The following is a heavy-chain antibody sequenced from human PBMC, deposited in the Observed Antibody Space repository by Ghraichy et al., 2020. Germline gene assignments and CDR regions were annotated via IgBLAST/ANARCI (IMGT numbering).Heavy chain of an antibody. V-gene: IGHV3-23*01. CDR1: GFTFNKYA. CDR2: INKDGDDT. J-gene: IGHJ4*02. Sequence: GESLNISCAASGFTFNKYAMSWVRQAPGKGLEWVSTINKDGDDTYSSDSVKGRFTISRDNSKATLFLQMNNLRAEDTAVYYCVKDQRENTIYSSFAFWGQGILVTVSS. D-gene: IGHD2/OR15-2a*01. CDR3: VKDQRENTIYSSFAF.